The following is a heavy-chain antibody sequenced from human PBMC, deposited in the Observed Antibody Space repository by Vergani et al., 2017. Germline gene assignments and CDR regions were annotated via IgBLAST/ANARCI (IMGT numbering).Heavy chain of an antibody. CDR2: IYHSGST. CDR1: GYSISSGYY. Sequence: QVQLQQWGAGLLKPSETLSLTCAVSGYSISSGYYWGWIRQPPGKGLEWIGSIYHSGSTYYNPSLKSRVTISVDTSKNQFSLKLSSVTAADTAVYYCARLGRSYWYFDLWGRGTLVTVSS. V-gene: IGHV4-38-2*01. D-gene: IGHD3-16*01. J-gene: IGHJ2*01. CDR3: ARLGRSYWYFDL.